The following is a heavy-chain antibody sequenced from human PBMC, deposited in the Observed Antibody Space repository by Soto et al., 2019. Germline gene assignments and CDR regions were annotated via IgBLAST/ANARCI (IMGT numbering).Heavy chain of an antibody. D-gene: IGHD3-3*01. V-gene: IGHV1-69*01. CDR1: GGTFSSYA. CDR3: ARDRWAIFPNWFDP. CDR2: IIPIFGTA. Sequence: QVQLVQSGAEVKKPGSSVKVSCKASGGTFSSYAISWVRHAPGQGLEWMGGIIPIFGTANYAQKFQGRVTITADESTSTAYMELSSLRSEDTAVYYCARDRWAIFPNWFDPWGQGTLVTVSS. J-gene: IGHJ5*02.